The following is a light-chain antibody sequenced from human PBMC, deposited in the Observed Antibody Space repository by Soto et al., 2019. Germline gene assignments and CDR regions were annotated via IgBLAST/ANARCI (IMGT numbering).Light chain of an antibody. V-gene: IGKV3-20*01. J-gene: IGKJ1*01. CDR2: GAS. CDR3: QQYGSSGT. Sequence: EIVLTQSPGTLSLSPVERATLSGMASQSVSNNYLAWYQQKPGQAPRLLIYGASNRATGIPDRFSGSGSGTDFTLTISRLEPEDFAVYYCQQYGSSGTFGQGTRWIS. CDR1: QSVSNNY.